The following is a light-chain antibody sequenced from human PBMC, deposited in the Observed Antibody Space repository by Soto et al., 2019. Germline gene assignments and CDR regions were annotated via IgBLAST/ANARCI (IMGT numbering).Light chain of an antibody. CDR2: AAS. CDR1: QDISNF. Sequence: DIQMTQSPSSLSAFVGDTVTITCRASQDISNFLAWYQQKPGKVPKLLIYAASTLQSGVPSRFSCSGSGTDFTLTISSLQPEDVATYYCQKCKIAPFTFGGWTKVEIK. V-gene: IGKV1-27*01. CDR3: QKCKIAPFT. J-gene: IGKJ4*01.